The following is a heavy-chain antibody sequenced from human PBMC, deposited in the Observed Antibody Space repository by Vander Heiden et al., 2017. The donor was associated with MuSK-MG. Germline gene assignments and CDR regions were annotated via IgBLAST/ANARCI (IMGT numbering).Heavy chain of an antibody. V-gene: IGHV4-34*01. CDR3: ARDYLWFGEYYFDY. Sequence: QVQLQQWGAGLLKPSETLSLTCAVYGGSFSGYYWSWIRQPPGKGLEWIGEINHSGSTNYNPSLKSRVTISVDTSKNQFSLTLSSVTAADTAVYYCARDYLWFGEYYFDYWGQGTLVTVSS. D-gene: IGHD3-10*01. J-gene: IGHJ4*02. CDR1: GGSFSGYY. CDR2: INHSGST.